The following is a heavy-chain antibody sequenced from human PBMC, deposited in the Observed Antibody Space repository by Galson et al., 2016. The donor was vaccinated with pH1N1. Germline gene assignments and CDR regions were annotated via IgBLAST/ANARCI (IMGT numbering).Heavy chain of an antibody. Sequence: QSGAEVKKPGDSLKIPCKASGYSFTNYWIGWVRQMPGKGLEWMGIIYPADSDTRYSPSFQGQVTISADSSISTTYLRLSSLKASDTAMYYCSRQVGHVRAGSDGCEIWGQGTMVTVSS. J-gene: IGHJ3*02. CDR2: IYPADSDT. CDR1: GYSFTNYW. CDR3: SRQVGHVRAGSDGCEI. V-gene: IGHV5-51*01. D-gene: IGHD1-26*01.